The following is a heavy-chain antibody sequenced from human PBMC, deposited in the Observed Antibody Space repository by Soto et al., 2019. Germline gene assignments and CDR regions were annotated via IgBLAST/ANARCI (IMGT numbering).Heavy chain of an antibody. Sequence: EVQLVEAGGGLIQPGGSLRLSCAAYGITVSSNYMSWVRQAPGKGLEWVSVIYSGGSTYYADSVKGRFTISRDNYKNTLYIQMNSLRAENTAEYYCARDRVESGYPEYFQHWGQGTLVTVSS. CDR1: GITVSSNY. V-gene: IGHV3-53*01. J-gene: IGHJ1*01. CDR2: IYSGGST. CDR3: ARDRVESGYPEYFQH. D-gene: IGHD3-22*01.